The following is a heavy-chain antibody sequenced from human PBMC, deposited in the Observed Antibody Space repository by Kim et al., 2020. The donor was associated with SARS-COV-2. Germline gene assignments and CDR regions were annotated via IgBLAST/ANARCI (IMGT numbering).Heavy chain of an antibody. J-gene: IGHJ4*02. CDR1: GFTFSSYA. D-gene: IGHD4-17*01. Sequence: GGSLRLSCAASGFTFSSYAMSWVRQAPGKGLEWVSTISDNGGSTYYGDSVKGRFTISRDNSKNTLYLQMNSLRAEDTAIYYCAKRRRVTTYYFDYWGQGTLVTVSS. V-gene: IGHV3-23*01. CDR3: AKRRRVTTYYFDY. CDR2: ISDNGGST.